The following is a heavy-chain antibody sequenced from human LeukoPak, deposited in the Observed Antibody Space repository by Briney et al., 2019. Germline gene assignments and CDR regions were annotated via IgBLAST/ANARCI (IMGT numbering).Heavy chain of an antibody. CDR1: GFTFSSYA. CDR3: AKIPHYYSSYYFDY. J-gene: IGHJ4*02. D-gene: IGHD2-21*01. CDR2: ISGSGGST. V-gene: IGHV3-23*01. Sequence: SGGSLRLSCAASGFTFSSYAMSWVRQAPGKGLEWVSAISGSGGSTYYADSVKGRFTISRDNSKNTLYLQMNSLRAEDTAVYYCAKIPHYYSSYYFDYWGQGTLVTVSS.